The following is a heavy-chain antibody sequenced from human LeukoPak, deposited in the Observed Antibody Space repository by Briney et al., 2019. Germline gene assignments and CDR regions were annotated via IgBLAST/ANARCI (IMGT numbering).Heavy chain of an antibody. Sequence: ASVKVSCKASGYTFTSYGISWVRQAPGQGLEWMGWISAYNGNPNYAQKLQGRVTMTTDTSTSTAYMELRSLRSDDTAVYYCARYYDFWSGYVSYHYMDVWGKGTTVTVSS. D-gene: IGHD3-3*01. CDR3: ARYYDFWSGYVSYHYMDV. J-gene: IGHJ6*03. CDR1: GYTFTSYG. CDR2: ISAYNGNP. V-gene: IGHV1-18*01.